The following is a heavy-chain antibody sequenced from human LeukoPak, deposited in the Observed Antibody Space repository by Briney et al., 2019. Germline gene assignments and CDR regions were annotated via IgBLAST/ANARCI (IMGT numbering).Heavy chain of an antibody. Sequence: PGGSLRLSCTASGFTFSSYWMTWVRQAPGKGLEWLSYISSSSSTTFYADSVKGRFTISRDNDKNSLYLQMISLRDEDTAVYYCARVRGGTFFDYWGQGTLATVSS. D-gene: IGHD2-15*01. CDR2: ISSSSSTT. CDR3: ARVRGGTFFDY. J-gene: IGHJ4*02. CDR1: GFTFSSYW. V-gene: IGHV3-48*02.